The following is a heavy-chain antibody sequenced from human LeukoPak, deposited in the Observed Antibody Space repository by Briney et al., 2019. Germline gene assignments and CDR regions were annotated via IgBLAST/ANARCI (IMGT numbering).Heavy chain of an antibody. CDR2: ISSSSNTI. CDR3: ARGRNAFDL. CDR1: GFTFSSYS. V-gene: IGHV3-48*04. Sequence: GGSPRLSCAASGFTFSSYSMNWVRQAPGKGLQWVSYISSSSNTIYYADSVKGRFTISRDNAKNSLYLQMNSLRAEDTAVYYCARGRNAFDLWGQGTMVTVSS. J-gene: IGHJ3*01. D-gene: IGHD1-14*01.